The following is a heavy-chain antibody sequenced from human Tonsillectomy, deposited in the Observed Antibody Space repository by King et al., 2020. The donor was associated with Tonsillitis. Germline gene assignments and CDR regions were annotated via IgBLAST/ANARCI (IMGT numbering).Heavy chain of an antibody. D-gene: IGHD3-22*01. CDR3: ARAFDTSGYYYSFDY. CDR1: GYIFTDYY. J-gene: IGHJ4*02. Sequence: QLVQSGAEMTKPGASVKVSCKASGYIFTDYYFHWVRQAPGQGLEWMGWINPKSGATWYAQKFQGWVTMTTDTSISTAYMELSRLRSDDTAVYYCARAFDTSGYYYSFDYWGQGTLVTVSS. CDR2: INPKSGAT. V-gene: IGHV1-2*04.